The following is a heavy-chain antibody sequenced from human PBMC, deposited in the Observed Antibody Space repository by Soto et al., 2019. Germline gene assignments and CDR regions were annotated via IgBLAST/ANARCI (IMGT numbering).Heavy chain of an antibody. Sequence: SETLSLTCTVSGDSISTDYWSWIRQSPGKGLEWIGFIYYGGSTNYNPSLKSRVTISVDTPKNQFSLKLSSVTAADTAVYYCAKNWNWESLVHWGQGNLVTVSS. CDR3: AKNWNWESLVH. J-gene: IGHJ4*02. CDR2: IYYGGST. D-gene: IGHD1-7*01. V-gene: IGHV4-59*08. CDR1: GDSISTDY.